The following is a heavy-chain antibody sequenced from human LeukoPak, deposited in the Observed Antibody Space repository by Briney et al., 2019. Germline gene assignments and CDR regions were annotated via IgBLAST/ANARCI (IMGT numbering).Heavy chain of an antibody. D-gene: IGHD3-10*01. Sequence: PSETLSLTCAVYGGSFSGYYWSWIRQPPGKGLEWIGEINHSGSTNYNPSLKSRVTISVDTSKNQFSLKLSSVTAADTAVYYCARARLYYYGSGSYYHQNWFDPWGQGTLVTVPS. CDR2: INHSGST. J-gene: IGHJ5*02. V-gene: IGHV4-34*01. CDR1: GGSFSGYY. CDR3: ARARLYYYGSGSYYHQNWFDP.